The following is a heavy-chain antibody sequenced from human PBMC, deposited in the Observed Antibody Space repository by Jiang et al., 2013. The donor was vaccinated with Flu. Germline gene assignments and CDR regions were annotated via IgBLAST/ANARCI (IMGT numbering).Heavy chain of an antibody. CDR2: IYPGDSAT. CDR3: ARLDPDYSDYRGPPGYFDY. CDR1: GNSFTNYW. V-gene: IGHV5-51*01. J-gene: IGHJ4*02. D-gene: IGHD3-22*01. Sequence: GAEVKKPGESLKISCKGSGNSFTNYWIGWVRQMPGKGLEWMGIIYPGDSATRYSPSFQGQVTMSADKSITTAYLQWSSLRASDTAMYYCARLDPDYSDYRGPPGYFDYWGQGTLVTVSS.